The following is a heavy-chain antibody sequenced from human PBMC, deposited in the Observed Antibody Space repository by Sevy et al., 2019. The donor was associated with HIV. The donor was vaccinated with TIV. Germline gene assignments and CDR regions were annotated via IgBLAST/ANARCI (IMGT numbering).Heavy chain of an antibody. CDR1: GFSFSIYW. J-gene: IGHJ6*02. D-gene: IGHD5-18*01. Sequence: GGSLRLSCAASGFSFSIYWMSWVRQAPGKGLEWVANINQDGSEKYYVDSVRGRFTISRDNAKNSLYLQMNSLRAEDAAVYYCAGLRGYSMKGYHYYGMDVWGQGTTVTVSS. CDR3: AGLRGYSMKGYHYYGMDV. V-gene: IGHV3-7*01. CDR2: INQDGSEK.